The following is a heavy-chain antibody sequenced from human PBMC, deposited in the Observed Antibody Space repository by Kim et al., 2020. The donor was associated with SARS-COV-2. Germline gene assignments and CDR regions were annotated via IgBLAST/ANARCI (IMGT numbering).Heavy chain of an antibody. CDR1: GGSFSGYY. V-gene: IGHV4-34*01. J-gene: IGHJ6*02. CDR3: VRGAGSYYGSGGYYAYYYYYYGMDV. CDR2: INHSGST. Sequence: SETLSLTCAVYGGSFSGYYWSWIRQPPGKGLEWIGEINHSGSTNYNPSLKSRVTISVDTSKNQFSLKLSSVTAADTAVYYCVRGAGSYYGSGGYYAYYYYYYGMDVWGQGTTVTVSS. D-gene: IGHD3-10*01.